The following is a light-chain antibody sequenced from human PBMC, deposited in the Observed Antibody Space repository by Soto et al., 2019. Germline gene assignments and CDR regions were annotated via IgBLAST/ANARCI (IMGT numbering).Light chain of an antibody. CDR1: QEIFSY. Sequence: DIPLTQSPSFLSASVGDTVIITCRASQEIFSYLAWYQQKPGKAPKLLIHSASALHSGVPSRFSGNKSGTDFXXXXNSXXPEDFATYYCQHLNSYPPITFGQGTRLEIK. J-gene: IGKJ5*01. V-gene: IGKV1-9*01. CDR2: SAS. CDR3: QHLNSYPPIT.